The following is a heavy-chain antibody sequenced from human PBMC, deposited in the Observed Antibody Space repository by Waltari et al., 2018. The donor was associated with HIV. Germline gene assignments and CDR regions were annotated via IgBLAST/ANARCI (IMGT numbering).Heavy chain of an antibody. V-gene: IGHV3-7*01. CDR3: ARAER. CDR1: GFSFSSLW. CDR2: INEDGSKK. Sequence: EVRLVESGGGLVQPGGSLRLSCAASGFSFSSLWMSWVRQAPGKGRECVANINEDGSKKYHVESVEGRFTISRDNAKNLLYLQMNSLRPEDTAVYYCARAERWGQGVLVTVTS. J-gene: IGHJ4*02.